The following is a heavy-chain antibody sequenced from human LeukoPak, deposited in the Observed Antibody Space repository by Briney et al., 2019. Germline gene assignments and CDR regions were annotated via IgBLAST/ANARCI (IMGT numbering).Heavy chain of an antibody. CDR3: ARGGYDILTGYYRYNWFDP. CDR1: GGTFSSYA. V-gene: IGHV1-69*01. Sequence: SVKVSCKASGGTFSSYAISWVRQAPGQGLEWMGGIIPIFGTANYAQKFKGRVTITADESTSTAYMELSSLRSEDTAAYYCARGGYDILTGYYRYNWFDPWGQGTPVTVSS. J-gene: IGHJ5*02. CDR2: IIPIFGTA. D-gene: IGHD3-9*01.